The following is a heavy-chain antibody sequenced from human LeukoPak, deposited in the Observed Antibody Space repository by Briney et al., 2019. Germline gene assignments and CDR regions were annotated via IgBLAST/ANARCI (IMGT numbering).Heavy chain of an antibody. CDR2: ISAYNGNT. CDR3: ARVTWFPGTSYYYMDV. Sequence: GASVKVSCKASGGTFSSYAISWVRQAPGQGLEWMGWISAYNGNTNYAQKLQGRVTMTTDTSTSTAYMELRSLRSDDTAVYYCARVTWFPGTSYYYMDVWGKGTTVTVSS. CDR1: GGTFSSYA. J-gene: IGHJ6*03. D-gene: IGHD1-1*01. V-gene: IGHV1-18*01.